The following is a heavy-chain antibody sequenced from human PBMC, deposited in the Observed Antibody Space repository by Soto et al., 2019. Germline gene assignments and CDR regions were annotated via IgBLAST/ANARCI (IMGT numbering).Heavy chain of an antibody. CDR2: MDPSDPYT. CDR1: GHSFTSYW. D-gene: IGHD6-13*01. J-gene: IGHJ6*02. V-gene: IGHV5-10-1*01. CDR3: ARRAAAPKYDCYYGMDG. Sequence: PGESLKISCKGSGHSFTSYWISWVRQMPGKGLEWRGRMDPSDPYTNYSPSFQGHVTISPDKSITAAYVQSSSLKASDTAMYYCARRAAAPKYDCYYGMDGGGQGTPVTGSS.